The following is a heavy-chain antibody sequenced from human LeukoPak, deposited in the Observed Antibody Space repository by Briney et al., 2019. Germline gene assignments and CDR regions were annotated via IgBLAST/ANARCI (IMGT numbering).Heavy chain of an antibody. CDR2: IIPIFGTA. D-gene: IGHD3-10*01. V-gene: IGHV1-69*05. J-gene: IGHJ3*02. CDR1: GGTFSSYA. CDR3: ARSRGVILSDAFDI. Sequence: SVKVSCKASGGTFSSYAISWVRQAPGQGLEWMGGIIPIFGTANYAQKFQGRVTITTDESTSTAYMELSSLRSEDTAVYYCARSRGVILSDAFDIWGQGTMVTVSS.